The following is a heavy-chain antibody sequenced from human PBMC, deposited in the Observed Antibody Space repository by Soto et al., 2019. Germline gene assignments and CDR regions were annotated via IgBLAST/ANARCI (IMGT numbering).Heavy chain of an antibody. CDR3: AILRYFYWLLVNGWFYP. Sequence: EVQLLESGGGLVQPGGSLRLSCAASGFTFSSYAMSWVRQAPGKGLEWVSAISGSGGSTYYADSVRGRFTISRDNSKKTLYLQMNTLRAEDTTVYYCAILRYFYWLLVNGWFYPLGQGTLVTLSS. D-gene: IGHD3-9*01. V-gene: IGHV3-23*01. CDR1: GFTFSSYA. CDR2: ISGSGGST. J-gene: IGHJ5*02.